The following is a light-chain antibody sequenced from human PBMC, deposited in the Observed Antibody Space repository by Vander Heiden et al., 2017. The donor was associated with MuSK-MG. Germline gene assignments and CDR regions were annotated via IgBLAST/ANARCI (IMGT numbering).Light chain of an antibody. V-gene: IGKV3-15*01. CDR2: GAS. CDR3: QQYSDWWT. CDR1: QSVDSH. J-gene: IGKJ1*01. Sequence: EMVMTQSPATLSVSPGERATLSCRASQSVDSHLAWYQQKPGQAPRLLMFGASTRATGIPARFSGSGSGTEFTLTISSLQSEDIAVYYGQQYSDWWTFGQGTKVEIK.